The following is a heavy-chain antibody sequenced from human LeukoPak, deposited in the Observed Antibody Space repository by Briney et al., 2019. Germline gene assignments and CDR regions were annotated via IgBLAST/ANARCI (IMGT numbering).Heavy chain of an antibody. D-gene: IGHD6-19*01. CDR3: ARGSGNRYYYYGMDV. V-gene: IGHV4-30-4*01. CDR2: IYDSGST. CDR1: GASIRSGDYY. Sequence: SETLSLTCTVSGASIRSGDYYWSWIRQPPGKGLEWIGYIYDSGSTYYNPSLKSRITISVDTSENRFSLKLSSVTATDTAVYYCARGSGNRYYYYGMDVWGQGTTVTVS. J-gene: IGHJ6*02.